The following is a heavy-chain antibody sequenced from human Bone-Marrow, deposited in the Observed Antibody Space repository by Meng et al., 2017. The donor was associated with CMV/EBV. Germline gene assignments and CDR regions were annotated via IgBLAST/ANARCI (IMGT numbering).Heavy chain of an antibody. CDR1: GFAFGSYA. J-gene: IGHJ4*02. Sequence: LSCAASGFAFGSYAMRWVRQAPRKGLGCVSAISGSGCSPSYADSVTGRFTISRDNSKNTLYLQMPSLRAEDTAVYYCATDSGEYFDYWGQGTLVTVSS. CDR2: ISGSGCSP. CDR3: ATDSGEYFDY. D-gene: IGHD7-27*01. V-gene: IGHV3-23*01.